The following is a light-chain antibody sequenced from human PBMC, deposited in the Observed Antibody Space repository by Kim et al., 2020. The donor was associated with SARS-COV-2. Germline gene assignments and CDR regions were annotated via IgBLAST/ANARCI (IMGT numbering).Light chain of an antibody. V-gene: IGLV3-1*01. CDR1: KLENKY. CDR3: QAWDSSAVV. Sequence: SYELTQPPSVSVSPGQTASISCSGDKLENKYVCWYQQKPGQSPVLVIYRDAKRPSGIPERFSGSNSGNTATLTISGTQAMDEADYYCQAWDSSAVVFGGGTKLTVL. CDR2: RDA. J-gene: IGLJ2*01.